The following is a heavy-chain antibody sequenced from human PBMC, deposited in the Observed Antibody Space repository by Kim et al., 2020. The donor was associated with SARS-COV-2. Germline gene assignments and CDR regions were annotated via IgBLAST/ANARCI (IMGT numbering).Heavy chain of an antibody. J-gene: IGHJ4*02. CDR2: IVPLIGTP. Sequence: SVKVSCKASGDSFDSYVFSWVRQAPGQGLEWMGGIVPLIGTPDYAQTFQGRLTITADESTNTAYMELSNLKSEDTARYYCARDLYYWGQATLVTVSS. V-gene: IGHV1-69*13. CDR3: ARDLYY. CDR1: GDSFDSYV.